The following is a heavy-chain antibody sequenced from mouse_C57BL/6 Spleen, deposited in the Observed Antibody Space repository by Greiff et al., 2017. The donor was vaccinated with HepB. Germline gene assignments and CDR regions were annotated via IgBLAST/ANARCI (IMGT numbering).Heavy chain of an antibody. CDR2: IDPETGGT. V-gene: IGHV1-15*01. CDR3: TSLSYYAMDY. Sequence: VQLKESGAELVRPGASVTLSCKASGYTFTDYEMHWVKQTPVHGLEWIGAIDPETGGTAYNQKFKGKAILTADKSSSTAYMELRSLTSEDSAVYYCTSLSYYAMDYWGQGTSVTVSS. J-gene: IGHJ4*01. D-gene: IGHD1-1*01. CDR1: GYTFTDYE.